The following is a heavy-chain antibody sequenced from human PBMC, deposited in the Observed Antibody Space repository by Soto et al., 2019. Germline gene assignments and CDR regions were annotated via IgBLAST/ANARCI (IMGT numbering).Heavy chain of an antibody. CDR3: ARDPAP. V-gene: IGHV4-31*03. Sequence: TSETLSLTCTVSGGYITRGGYYWSWIRQHPGKGLEWIGYIYNSGTTYYNPSLKSRVTISVDTSKNQFSLKLTSVTAADTAVYYCARDPAPWGQGTLVTVSS. CDR2: IYNSGTT. CDR1: GGYITRGGYY. J-gene: IGHJ4*02.